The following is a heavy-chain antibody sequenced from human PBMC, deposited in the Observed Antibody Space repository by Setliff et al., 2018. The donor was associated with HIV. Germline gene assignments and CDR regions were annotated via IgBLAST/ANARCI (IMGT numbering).Heavy chain of an antibody. V-gene: IGHV4-61*02. Sequence: SETLSLTCTFSFCSISSETFSWNWIRQPAGKGLEWIFLISPRGSTDYNPSLKSRVAMSVDTSKNQFSLKLSSVTAADTAVYYFARGGYYYYFGVDVWGQGTKVT. CDR2: ISPRGST. CDR1: FCSISSETFS. J-gene: IGHJ6*02. CDR3: ARGGYYYYFGVDV. D-gene: IGHD3-16*01.